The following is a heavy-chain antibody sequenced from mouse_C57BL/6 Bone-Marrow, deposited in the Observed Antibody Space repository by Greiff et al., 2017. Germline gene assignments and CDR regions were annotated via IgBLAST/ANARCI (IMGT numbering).Heavy chain of an antibody. Sequence: EVKLQESGGGLVQPGGSLKLSCAASGFTFSDYYMYWVRQTPEKRLEWVAYISNGGGSTYYPDTVKGRFTISRDNAKNTLYLQMSRLKSEDTAMYYCERRAFYYGDFDYWGQGTTLTVSS. CDR1: GFTFSDYY. D-gene: IGHD1-1*01. V-gene: IGHV5-12*01. CDR3: ERRAFYYGDFDY. J-gene: IGHJ2*01. CDR2: ISNGGGST.